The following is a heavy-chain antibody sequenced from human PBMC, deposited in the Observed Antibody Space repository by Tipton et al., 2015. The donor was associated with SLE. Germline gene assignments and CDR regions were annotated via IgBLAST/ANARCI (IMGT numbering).Heavy chain of an antibody. J-gene: IGHJ5*02. CDR1: GYSIGSGHY. CDR3: ARHPDFWSGQRWFDP. D-gene: IGHD3-3*01. Sequence: TLSLTCTVSGYSIGSGHYWSWIRQPPGKGLEWIGYIYYSGSTNYNPSLKSRVTISVDTSKNQFSLKLSSVTAADTAVYYCARHPDFWSGQRWFDPWGQGTLVTVSS. V-gene: IGHV4-59*08. CDR2: IYYSGST.